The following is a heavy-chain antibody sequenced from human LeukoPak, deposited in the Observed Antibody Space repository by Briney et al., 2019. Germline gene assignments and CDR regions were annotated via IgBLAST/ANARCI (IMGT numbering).Heavy chain of an antibody. CDR3: SGSYLYYYYYYMHV. CDR1: GVSITSYY. D-gene: IGHD1-26*01. V-gene: IGHV4-4*07. J-gene: IGHJ6*03. Sequence: SETLSLTCTVSGVSITSYYWTWIRQPAGKGLEWIGRIHSSGSTNYNPSLKSRVTMSVDTSKNQFSLKLSSVTAADTAVYYCSGSYLYYYYYYMHVWGKGTTVTISS. CDR2: IHSSGST.